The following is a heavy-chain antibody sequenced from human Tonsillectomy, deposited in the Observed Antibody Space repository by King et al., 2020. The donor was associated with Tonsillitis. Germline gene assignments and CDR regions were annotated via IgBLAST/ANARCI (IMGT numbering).Heavy chain of an antibody. Sequence: VQLVESGGGLVKPGGSLRLSCAASGFTFSSYSMNWVRQAPGKGLEWVSSISSSSSYIYYADSVKGRFTISRDTAKNSLYLQMNSLRAEDTAVYYWAGHRPDIVVVPAHWGQGTLVTVSS. D-gene: IGHD2-2*01. CDR2: ISSSSSYI. CDR3: AGHRPDIVVVPAH. CDR1: GFTFSSYS. J-gene: IGHJ4*02. V-gene: IGHV3-21*01.